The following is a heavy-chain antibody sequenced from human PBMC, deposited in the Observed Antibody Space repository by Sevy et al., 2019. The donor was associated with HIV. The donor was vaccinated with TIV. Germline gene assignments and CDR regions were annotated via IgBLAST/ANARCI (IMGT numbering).Heavy chain of an antibody. CDR3: ARVIYLADYYDSSAPPGGDAFDI. J-gene: IGHJ3*02. D-gene: IGHD3-22*01. CDR1: GYTFTSYY. CDR2: INPSGGST. V-gene: IGHV1-46*01. Sequence: ASVKVSCKASGYTFTSYYMHWVRQAPGQGLEWMGIINPSGGSTSYAQKFQGRVTMTRDTSTSTVYMELSSLRSEDTAVYYCARVIYLADYYDSSAPPGGDAFDIWGQWTMVTVSS.